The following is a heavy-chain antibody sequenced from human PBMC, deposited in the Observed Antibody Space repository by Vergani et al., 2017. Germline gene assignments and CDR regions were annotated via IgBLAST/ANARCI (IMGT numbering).Heavy chain of an antibody. CDR2: ISSASSFI. CDR1: GFTFGSTN. D-gene: IGHD3-22*01. V-gene: IGHV3-48*01. CDR3: ARVSRDYFDSSGHFPFDS. J-gene: IGHJ4*02. Sequence: EVHLVESGGGLVQPGGSLRLSCATSGFTFGSTNIDWVRQAPGKGLEWLAHISSASSFIYYADSVKGRFIVSRDNAKNSRYLQMNSLRAEDTAVYFCARVSRDYFDSSGHFPFDSWGQGTLVIVSS.